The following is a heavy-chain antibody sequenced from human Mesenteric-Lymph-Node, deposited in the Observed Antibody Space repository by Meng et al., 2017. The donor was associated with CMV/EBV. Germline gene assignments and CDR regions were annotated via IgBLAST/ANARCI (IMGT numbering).Heavy chain of an antibody. CDR2: INPNSGGT. CDR1: YTFTGYY. Sequence: YTFTGYYMHWVRQARGPGREWMGRINPNSGGTSYAQKVQGRVTMTRDTSISTAYMELSRLTSDDTAVYYCARDKSLMVRGVDNWFDPWGQGTLVTVSS. J-gene: IGHJ5*02. D-gene: IGHD3-10*01. V-gene: IGHV1-2*06. CDR3: ARDKSLMVRGVDNWFDP.